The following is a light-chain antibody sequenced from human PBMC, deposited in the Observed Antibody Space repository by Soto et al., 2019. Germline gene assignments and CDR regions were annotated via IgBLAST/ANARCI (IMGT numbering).Light chain of an antibody. CDR2: KAS. V-gene: IGKV1-5*03. Sequence: DIQMTQSPSTLSGSVGDSVTITCRASQTISSWLAWYQQKPGKAPKLLIYKASTLKSGVPSRFSGSGAGTEFKLTINSLQTDDFATYYCQHDNSYSEAFGQGTKVEL. CDR1: QTISSW. CDR3: QHDNSYSEA. J-gene: IGKJ1*01.